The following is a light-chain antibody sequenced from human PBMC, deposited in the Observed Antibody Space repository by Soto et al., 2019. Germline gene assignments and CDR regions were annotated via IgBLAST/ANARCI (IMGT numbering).Light chain of an antibody. CDR1: QTINNW. Sequence: DIPMTQSPSTLSASIGDRVTITCRASQTINNWLAWYQQKPGKAPNLLIYHASNLETGVPSRFSGSAFGTEFTLAISSLQPDDFATYYCQHYNSYPWTFCQGTKVEIK. CDR2: HAS. CDR3: QHYNSYPWT. V-gene: IGKV1-5*01. J-gene: IGKJ1*01.